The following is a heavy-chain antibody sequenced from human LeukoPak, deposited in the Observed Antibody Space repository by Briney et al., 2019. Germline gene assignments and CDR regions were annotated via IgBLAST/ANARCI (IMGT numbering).Heavy chain of an antibody. D-gene: IGHD6-13*01. Sequence: SETLSLTCTVSGYSISSGYYWGWIRQPPGKGLEWIGSIYHSGSTYYNPSLKSRVTISVDTSKNQFSLKLSSVTAADTAVYYCARVRIAAFTGENYFDYWGQGTLVTVSS. CDR1: GYSISSGYY. CDR2: IYHSGST. J-gene: IGHJ4*02. CDR3: ARVRIAAFTGENYFDY. V-gene: IGHV4-38-2*02.